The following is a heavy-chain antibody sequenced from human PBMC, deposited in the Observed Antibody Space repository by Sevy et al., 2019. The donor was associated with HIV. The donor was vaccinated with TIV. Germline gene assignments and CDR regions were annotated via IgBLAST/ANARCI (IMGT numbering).Heavy chain of an antibody. J-gene: IGHJ3*02. Sequence: GGSLRLSCAASGFTFSSYGMHWVRQAPGKGLEWVAVIGYDGSNKYYADSVKGRFTISRDNSKNTLYLQMNSLRAEDTAVYYCARDTITADYTRRAFDIWGQGTMVTVSS. D-gene: IGHD6-13*01. CDR3: ARDTITADYTRRAFDI. CDR2: IGYDGSNK. CDR1: GFTFSSYG. V-gene: IGHV3-33*01.